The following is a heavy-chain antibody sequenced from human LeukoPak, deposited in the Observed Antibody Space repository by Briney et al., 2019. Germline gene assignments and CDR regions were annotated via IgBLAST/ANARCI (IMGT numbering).Heavy chain of an antibody. CDR2: IYTSGGT. CDR1: GGSISSGSYY. V-gene: IGHV4-61*02. CDR3: ARARGVLDY. Sequence: SETLSLTCTVSGGSISSGSYYWSWIRQPAGKGLEWIGRIYTSGGTNYNPSLKSRVTISVDTSKNQFSLKLSSVTAADTAVYYCARARGVLDYWGQGTLVTVSS. J-gene: IGHJ4*02.